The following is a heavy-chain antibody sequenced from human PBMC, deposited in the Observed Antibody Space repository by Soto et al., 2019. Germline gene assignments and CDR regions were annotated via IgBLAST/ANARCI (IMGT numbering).Heavy chain of an antibody. CDR1: GGSISSGDYY. J-gene: IGHJ5*02. CDR3: AREVVAAETSNWFDP. Sequence: PSETLSLTCTVSGGSISSGDYYWSWIRQPPGKGLEWIGYIYYSGSTYYNPSLKSRVTISVDTSKNQFFLKRSSVTAADTAVYYCAREVVAAETSNWFDPWGQGTLVTVS. CDR2: IYYSGST. D-gene: IGHD2-15*01. V-gene: IGHV4-30-4*01.